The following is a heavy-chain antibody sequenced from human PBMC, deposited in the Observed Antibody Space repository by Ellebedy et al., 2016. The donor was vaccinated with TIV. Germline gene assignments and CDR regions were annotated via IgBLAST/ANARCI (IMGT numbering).Heavy chain of an antibody. D-gene: IGHD5-12*01. J-gene: IGHJ4*02. CDR3: ARGGADIVATIRARHQFDY. Sequence: SETLSLTCTVSGGSISGYYWSWIRQPPGKGLEWIGEINHSGSTNYNPSLKSRVTVSVDTSKNQFSLKLSSVTAADTAVYYCARGGADIVATIRARHQFDYWGQGTLVTVSS. CDR2: INHSGST. V-gene: IGHV4-34*01. CDR1: GGSISGYY.